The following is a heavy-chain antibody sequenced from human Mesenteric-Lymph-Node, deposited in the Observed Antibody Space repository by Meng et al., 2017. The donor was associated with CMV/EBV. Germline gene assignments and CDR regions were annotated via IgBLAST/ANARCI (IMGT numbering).Heavy chain of an antibody. V-gene: IGHV4-61*01. CDR2: IYCSGST. CDR1: GGSVSSGSYY. Sequence: GGSVSSGSYYWSWIRQPPGKGLEWIGYIYCSGSTNYNPSLKSRVTISVDTSKNQFSLKLSSVTAADTAVYYCASERRGSGWYSPDYWGQGTLVTVSS. J-gene: IGHJ4*02. D-gene: IGHD6-19*01. CDR3: ASERRGSGWYSPDY.